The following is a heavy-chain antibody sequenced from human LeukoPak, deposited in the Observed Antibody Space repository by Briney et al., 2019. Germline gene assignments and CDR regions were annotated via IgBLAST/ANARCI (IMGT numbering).Heavy chain of an antibody. J-gene: IGHJ4*02. Sequence: GAALQISCKGAGYSFTSYWIGWGRRMPGKGVEGRGIIYPGDSDTRYSPSFQGQVTISADKSISTAYLQWSSLKASDTAMYYCARGRGYCSGGSCYYFDYWGQGTLVTVSS. CDR3: ARGRGYCSGGSCYYFDY. D-gene: IGHD2-15*01. CDR1: GYSFTSYW. CDR2: IYPGDSDT. V-gene: IGHV5-51*01.